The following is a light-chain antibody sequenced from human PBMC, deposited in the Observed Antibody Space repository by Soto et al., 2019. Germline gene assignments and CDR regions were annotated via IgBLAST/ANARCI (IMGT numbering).Light chain of an antibody. CDR2: EVS. Sequence: QSALTQPASVSGSPGQSITISCTGSSSDVGSYNLVSWHQQHPGKAPKLMIHEVSKRPSGVSNRFSGSKSGNTASLTISGLQAEDEADYYCCSYAGTTTFVFGSGTKLTVL. J-gene: IGLJ1*01. CDR3: CSYAGTTTFV. V-gene: IGLV2-23*02. CDR1: SSDVGSYNL.